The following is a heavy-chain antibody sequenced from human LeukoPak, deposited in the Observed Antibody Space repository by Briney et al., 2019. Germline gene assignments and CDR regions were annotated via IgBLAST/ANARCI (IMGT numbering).Heavy chain of an antibody. CDR1: GFTFSSYA. Sequence: TGGSLRLSCAASGFTFSSYAMGWVRQAPGKELEWVSSVSGSGGSTYYADSVKGRFTISRDNSNNTLYLQMNSLRAEDTAVYYCAKSNGYRVYNWFDPWGQGTLVTVSS. V-gene: IGHV3-23*01. CDR3: AKSNGYRVYNWFDP. CDR2: VSGSGGST. D-gene: IGHD1-1*01. J-gene: IGHJ5*02.